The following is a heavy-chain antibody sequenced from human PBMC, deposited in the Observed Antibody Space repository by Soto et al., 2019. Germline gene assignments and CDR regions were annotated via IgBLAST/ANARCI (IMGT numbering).Heavy chain of an antibody. J-gene: IGHJ4*02. V-gene: IGHV3-15*01. CDR2: IKRKSDGGTT. D-gene: IGHD4-17*01. Sequence: EVQLVESGGGLVKPGESLRVSCVVSGFTFSNAWMSWVRQAPGKGLEWVGRIKRKSDGGTTDYAAPVKGRFTISRDDSKNTLYLQMNSLKTEDTAVYYCTTAATTVTTNDYWGQGTLVTVSS. CDR1: GFTFSNAW. CDR3: TTAATTVTTNDY.